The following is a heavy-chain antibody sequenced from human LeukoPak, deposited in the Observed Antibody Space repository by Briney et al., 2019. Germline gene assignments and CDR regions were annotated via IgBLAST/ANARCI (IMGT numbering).Heavy chain of an antibody. Sequence: PGGSLRLSCAASGFTFSSYWMHWVRQAPGKGLVWVSRINSDGSSTSYADSVKGRFTISRDNAKSTLYLQMNSLRAEDTAVYYCVISGSHYEFDYWGQGTLVTVSS. CDR1: GFTFSSYW. D-gene: IGHD3-10*01. CDR2: INSDGSST. CDR3: VISGSHYEFDY. V-gene: IGHV3-74*01. J-gene: IGHJ4*02.